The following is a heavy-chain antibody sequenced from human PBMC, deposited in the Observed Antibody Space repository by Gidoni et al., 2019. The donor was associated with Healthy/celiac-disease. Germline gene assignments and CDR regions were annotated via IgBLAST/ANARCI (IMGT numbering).Heavy chain of an antibody. V-gene: IGHV1-69*06. D-gene: IGHD2-2*01. CDR1: GGTFSSYA. Sequence: QVQLVQSGAVVKKPGSSVKVSCKASGGTFSSYAISWVRQAPGQGLEWMGGIIPIFGTANYAQKFQGRVTITADKSTSTAYMELSSLRSEDTAVYYCARDEGRGYCSSTSYYVYYYGMDVWGQGTTVTVSS. CDR2: IIPIFGTA. CDR3: ARDEGRGYCSSTSYYVYYYGMDV. J-gene: IGHJ6*02.